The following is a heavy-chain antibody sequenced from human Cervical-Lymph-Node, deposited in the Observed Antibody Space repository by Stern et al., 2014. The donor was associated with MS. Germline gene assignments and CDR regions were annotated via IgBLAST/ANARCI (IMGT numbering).Heavy chain of an antibody. Sequence: VQLVESGGGLTQPGGSLRLSCAPSGFTVSSNYMSWARQAPGKGLEWVSVIHSGGYTSYVDSVKGRFTISRDNSKNTLYLQMNSLRAEDTAVYYCVRDHYDILTGYYIDYWGQGTLVTVSS. CDR1: GFTVSSNY. CDR3: VRDHYDILTGYYIDY. CDR2: IHSGGYT. V-gene: IGHV3-53*01. D-gene: IGHD3-9*01. J-gene: IGHJ4*02.